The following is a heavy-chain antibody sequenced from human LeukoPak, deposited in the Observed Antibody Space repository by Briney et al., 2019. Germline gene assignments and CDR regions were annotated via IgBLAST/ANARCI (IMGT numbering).Heavy chain of an antibody. V-gene: IGHV4-61*01. CDR3: ARGTYTVTTDAFDI. CDR2: IYYSGST. CDR1: GYSINNGYY. D-gene: IGHD4-17*01. J-gene: IGHJ3*02. Sequence: SETLSLTCTVFGYSINNGYYWGWIRQPPGKGLEWIGYIYYSGSTNYNPSLKSRVTISVDTSKNQFSLKLSSVTAADTAVYYCARGTYTVTTDAFDIWGQGTMVTVSS.